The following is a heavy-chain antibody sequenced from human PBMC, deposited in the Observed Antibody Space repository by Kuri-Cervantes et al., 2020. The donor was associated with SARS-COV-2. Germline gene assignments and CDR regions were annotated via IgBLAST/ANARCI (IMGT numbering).Heavy chain of an antibody. V-gene: IGHV3-48*01. D-gene: IGHD3-22*01. CDR3: SRTYGSSGSLYYYYYMDV. CDR1: GFTFSSYS. J-gene: IGHJ6*03. Sequence: GESLKISCAASGFTFSSYSMNWVRQAPGKGLEWVSYISSSSSTIYYADSVKGRFTISRDNAKKSLYLQMNSLSAEDTAVYYCSRTYGSSGSLYYYYYMDVWGKGTTVTVSS. CDR2: ISSSSSTI.